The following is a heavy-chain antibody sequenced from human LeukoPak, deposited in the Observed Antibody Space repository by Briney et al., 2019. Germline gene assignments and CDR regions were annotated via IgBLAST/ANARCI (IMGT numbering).Heavy chain of an antibody. CDR1: GFTFSSYS. CDR2: ISSSSSYI. Sequence: GGSLRLSCAASGFTFSSYSMNWVRQAPGKGLEWVSSISSSSSYIYYADSVKGRFTISRDNAKNSLYLQMNSPRAEDTAVYYCASSLHYYYYGMDVWGQGTTVTVSS. V-gene: IGHV3-21*01. CDR3: ASSLHYYYYGMDV. J-gene: IGHJ6*02.